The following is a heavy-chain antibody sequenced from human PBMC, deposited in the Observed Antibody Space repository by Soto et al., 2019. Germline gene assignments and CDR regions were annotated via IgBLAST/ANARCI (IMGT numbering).Heavy chain of an antibody. CDR2: IKGDGSKK. V-gene: IGHV3-7*05. CDR3: ARSRGWSGYSPYYFDY. CDR1: GFTFSSYW. J-gene: IGHJ4*02. D-gene: IGHD3-3*01. Sequence: GGSLRLSCAVYGFTFSSYWMSWVRQSPGKGLEWVANIKGDGSKKYYVDSVKGRFTISRDNAINSLYLQMNSLRAEDTAVYHCARSRGWSGYSPYYFDYWGQGTLVTVSS.